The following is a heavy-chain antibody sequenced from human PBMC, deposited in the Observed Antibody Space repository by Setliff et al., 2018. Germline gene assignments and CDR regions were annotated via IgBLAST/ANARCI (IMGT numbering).Heavy chain of an antibody. CDR1: RGSINSHY. Sequence: PSETLSLTCTVSRGSINSHYWSWIRQPAGKGLEWIGRIFGSGSTNYNPSLKSRVTMSIDTSKNQFFLKVRSVTAADMAVYYCARDRGSNNSPEDFDYWGLGTLVTVSS. CDR3: ARDRGSNNSPEDFDY. J-gene: IGHJ4*02. CDR2: IFGSGST. D-gene: IGHD1-1*01. V-gene: IGHV4-4*07.